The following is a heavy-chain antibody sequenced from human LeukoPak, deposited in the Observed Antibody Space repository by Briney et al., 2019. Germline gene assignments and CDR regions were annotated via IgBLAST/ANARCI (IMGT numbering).Heavy chain of an antibody. CDR1: GASISSTTYY. Sequence: SETLSLTCTVSGASISSTTYYWGWIRQPPRKGLEWIASIYYSGSTYYNPSLKSRVTISVDTSKNQFSLKLSSVTAADTAVYYCARLYSGSYIYWGQGTLVTVSS. V-gene: IGHV4-39*01. D-gene: IGHD1-26*01. CDR3: ARLYSGSYIY. J-gene: IGHJ4*02. CDR2: IYYSGST.